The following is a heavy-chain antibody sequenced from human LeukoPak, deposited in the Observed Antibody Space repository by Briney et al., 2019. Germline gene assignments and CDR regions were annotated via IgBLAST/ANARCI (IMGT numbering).Heavy chain of an antibody. J-gene: IGHJ5*02. V-gene: IGHV4-39*01. CDR2: IHYDGST. D-gene: IGHD3-22*01. CDR1: GDSISSSSYY. Sequence: PSETLSLTCTVSGDSISSSSYYWAWIRQPPGKGLEWIATIHYDGSTYYNPSPKSRLIISVDTSKNQISLTLNSVTAADTAIYYCARLSYYYDDSGHRNWFGPWGQGTLVTVSS. CDR3: ARLSYYYDDSGHRNWFGP.